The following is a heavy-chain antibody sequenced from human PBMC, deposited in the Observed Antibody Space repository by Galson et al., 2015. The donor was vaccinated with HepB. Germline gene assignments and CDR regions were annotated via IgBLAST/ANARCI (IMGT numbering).Heavy chain of an antibody. J-gene: IGHJ4*02. Sequence: PALVKPTQTLTLTCTFPGFSLTANGMGVGWIRQPPGKALEWLALIFWDDDRRYSPSLKSRLTITKDTSRNQVVLTMTNMDPVDTATYYCSHRPQDGSYFDYWGQGTLVTVSS. D-gene: IGHD2-15*01. CDR3: SHRPQDGSYFDY. CDR1: GFSLTANGMG. CDR2: IFWDDDR. V-gene: IGHV2-5*02.